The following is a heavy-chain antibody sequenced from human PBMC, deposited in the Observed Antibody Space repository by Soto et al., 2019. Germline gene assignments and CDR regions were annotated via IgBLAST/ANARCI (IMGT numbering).Heavy chain of an antibody. D-gene: IGHD1-26*01. CDR2: ISSSSSYT. CDR1: GFTFSDYY. CDR3: ARTSKKLVGVNFDY. V-gene: IGHV3-11*06. J-gene: IGHJ4*02. Sequence: PGWSLRLSCAASGFTFSDYYMSWIRQAPGKGLEWVSYISSSSSYTNYADSVKGRFTISRDNAKNSLYLQMNSLRAEDTAEYYCARTSKKLVGVNFDYWGQGTLVTVSS.